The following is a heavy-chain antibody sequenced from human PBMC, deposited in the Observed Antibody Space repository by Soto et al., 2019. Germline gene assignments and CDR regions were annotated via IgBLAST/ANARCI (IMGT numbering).Heavy chain of an antibody. Sequence: GGSLRLSCAASGFTFSSYGMHWVRQAPGKGLEWVAVISYDGSNKYYADSVKGRFTISRDNSKNTLYLQMNSLRAEDTAVYYCAKRGQGDYDPFGSMDVWGQGTTVTVSS. V-gene: IGHV3-30*18. CDR2: ISYDGSNK. J-gene: IGHJ6*02. D-gene: IGHD3-16*01. CDR1: GFTFSSYG. CDR3: AKRGQGDYDPFGSMDV.